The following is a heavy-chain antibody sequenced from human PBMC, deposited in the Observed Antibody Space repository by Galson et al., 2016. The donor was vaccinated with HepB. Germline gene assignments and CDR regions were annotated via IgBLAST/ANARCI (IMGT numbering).Heavy chain of an antibody. CDR3: ARDRGGRFDP. V-gene: IGHV3-21*01. Sequence: SLRLSCAASGFTFSNYAMNWVRQAPGKGLEWVSSISSSGTYIYYAASVKGRFTISRDNAKNSLHLQMNSLRVEDTAVYYCARDRGGRFDPWGQGTLVTVSS. CDR1: GFTFSNYA. CDR2: ISSSGTYI. D-gene: IGHD3-16*01. J-gene: IGHJ5*02.